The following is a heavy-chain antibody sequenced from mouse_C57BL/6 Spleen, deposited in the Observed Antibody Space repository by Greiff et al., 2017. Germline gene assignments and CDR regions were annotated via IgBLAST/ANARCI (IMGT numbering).Heavy chain of an antibody. Sequence: EVQLQQSGTVLARPGASVKMSCKTSGYTFTSYWMHWVKQRPGQGLEWIGAIYPGNSDTSYNQKFKGKAKLTAVTSASTAYMELSSLTNEDSAVYYCTRGRAQATPFAYWGQGTLVTVSA. CDR3: TRGRAQATPFAY. CDR2: IYPGNSDT. V-gene: IGHV1-5*01. CDR1: GYTFTSYW. J-gene: IGHJ3*01. D-gene: IGHD3-2*02.